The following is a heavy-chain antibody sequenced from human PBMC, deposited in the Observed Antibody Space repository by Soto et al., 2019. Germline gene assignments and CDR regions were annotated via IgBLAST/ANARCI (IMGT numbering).Heavy chain of an antibody. V-gene: IGHV3-30-3*01. D-gene: IGHD6-6*01. CDR3: ARGASSSSYEQYYFDY. J-gene: IGHJ4*02. Sequence: GGSLRLSCAASGFTFSSYAMHWVRQAPGKGLEWVAVISYDGSNKYYADSVKGRFTISRDNSKNTLYLQMNSLRAEDTAVYYCARGASSSSYEQYYFDYWGQGTLVTVSS. CDR2: ISYDGSNK. CDR1: GFTFSSYA.